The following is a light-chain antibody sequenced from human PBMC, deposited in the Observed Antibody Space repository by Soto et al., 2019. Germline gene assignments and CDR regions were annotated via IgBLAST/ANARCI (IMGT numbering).Light chain of an antibody. V-gene: IGKV3-20*01. CDR3: QQYGSSPRT. CDR1: QSVSSSY. CDR2: GAS. Sequence: EIVLTQSPGTPSLSPGERATLSCRASQSVSSSYLAWYQQKPGQAPRLLIYGASSRATGIPDRFSGSGSGTDFTLTISRLEPEDSAVYYCQQYGSSPRTFGQGTKVEIK. J-gene: IGKJ1*01.